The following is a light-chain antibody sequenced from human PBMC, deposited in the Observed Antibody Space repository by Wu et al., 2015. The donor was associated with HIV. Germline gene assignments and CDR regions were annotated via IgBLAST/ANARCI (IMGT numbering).Light chain of an antibody. V-gene: IGKV1-27*01. CDR3: QQYDDLPT. Sequence: QSPSSLSASVGDRVTITCRANQGISNYLVWYQQKPGKVPKLLIYGASTLQSGVSSRFSGSGSGTDFTLIINSLQPDDLATYYCQQYDDLPTFGQGTRLEI. J-gene: IGKJ5*01. CDR2: GAS. CDR1: QGISNY.